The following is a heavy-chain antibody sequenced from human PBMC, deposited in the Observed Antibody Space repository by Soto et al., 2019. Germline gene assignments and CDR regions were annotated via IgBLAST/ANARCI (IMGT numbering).Heavy chain of an antibody. D-gene: IGHD2-15*01. Sequence: LRLSFVASGXTFSTYAMSWVRQAPGKGLEWVSAISGSGGNSTFYGDSVKGRFTISRDNSKNTLYLEMSSLGAEDTAVYYCAKGGGSCCFDCWGQGTLVTVSS. V-gene: IGHV3-23*01. J-gene: IGHJ4*02. CDR2: ISGSGGNST. CDR1: GXTFSTYA. CDR3: AKGGGSCCFDC.